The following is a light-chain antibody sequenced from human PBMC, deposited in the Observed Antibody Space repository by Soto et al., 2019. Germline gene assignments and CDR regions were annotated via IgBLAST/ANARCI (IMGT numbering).Light chain of an antibody. CDR2: NTN. J-gene: IGLJ3*02. Sequence: QAVVTQEPSLTVSPGGTVTLTCGSSTGAVTGSHYPYWLQQKPGQGPRTLIYNTNNKQSWTPARFSGSLLGGKAALTLSGAQPDDEADYYCLLSYSGARVWVFGGGTKPTVL. V-gene: IGLV7-46*01. CDR3: LLSYSGARVWV. CDR1: TGAVTGSHY.